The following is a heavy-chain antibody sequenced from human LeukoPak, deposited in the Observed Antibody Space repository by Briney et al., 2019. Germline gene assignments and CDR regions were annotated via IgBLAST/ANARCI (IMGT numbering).Heavy chain of an antibody. V-gene: IGHV1-2*02. CDR1: GYTFTGYY. D-gene: IGHD2-2*01. J-gene: IGHJ3*02. CDR2: INPNSGGT. CDR3: ARGYCSSTSCWDAFDI. Sequence: ASVKVSCKASGYTFTGYYMHWVRQAPGQGLEWMGWINPNSGGTNYAQKFQGRVTMTRDTSISTAYMELSRLRSDATAVYYCARGYCSSTSCWDAFDIWGQGTMVTVSS.